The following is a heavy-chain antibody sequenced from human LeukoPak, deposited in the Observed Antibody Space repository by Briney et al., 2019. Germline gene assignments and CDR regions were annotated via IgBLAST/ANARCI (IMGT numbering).Heavy chain of an antibody. CDR1: GASLSTSPYY. J-gene: IGHJ4*02. V-gene: IGHV4-39*01. D-gene: IGHD1-26*01. CDR2: IYYTGST. CDR3: AKSGGYGLIDK. Sequence: PSETLSLTGSVPGASLSTSPYYWGWILQPPGKGLEWIGNIYYTGSTYYNVSLNSRVTISIDTSKNLFSLRLNSMTAADTAVYYCAKSGGYGLIDKWGQGTLVTVSS.